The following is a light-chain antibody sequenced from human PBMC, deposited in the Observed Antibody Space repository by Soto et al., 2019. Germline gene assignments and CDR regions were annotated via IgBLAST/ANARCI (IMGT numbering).Light chain of an antibody. Sequence: EVVMTQSPATLSVSPGERATLSCGASQSVGSNLAWYQQRPGQAPRLLIYGASTRATGGPARFSGSGSGTEFTLTISSLQSADFAVYYCQQYNDWPLTFGGGTKVEMK. CDR1: QSVGSN. CDR3: QQYNDWPLT. V-gene: IGKV3-15*01. J-gene: IGKJ4*01. CDR2: GAS.